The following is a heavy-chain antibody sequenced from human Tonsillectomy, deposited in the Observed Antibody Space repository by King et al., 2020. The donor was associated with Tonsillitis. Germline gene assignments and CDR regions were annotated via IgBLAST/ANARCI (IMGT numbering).Heavy chain of an antibody. CDR1: GFSLSTIAMC. V-gene: IGHV2-70*01. CDR2: IDWDDDK. Sequence: VTLKESVPALVKPTQTLTLTCTFSGFSLSTIAMCVICIRQPPGKALEWLSLIDWDDDKYYITSLKTRLTISKDTPKNQVVLTMTNMDPVDTATYYCARISNDFWSGYADYWGRGTLVTVSS. J-gene: IGHJ4*02. CDR3: ARISNDFWSGYADY. D-gene: IGHD3-3*01.